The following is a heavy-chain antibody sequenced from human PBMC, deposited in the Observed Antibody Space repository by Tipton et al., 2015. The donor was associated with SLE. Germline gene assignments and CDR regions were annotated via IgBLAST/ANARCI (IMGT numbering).Heavy chain of an antibody. V-gene: IGHV4-34*01. D-gene: IGHD6-13*01. Sequence: TLSLTCAVYGGSFSGYYWRWIRQPPGKGLEWFGEIKHSGRTNYNPSLKSRVTISVDTSKHQFSLKLSSVTAADTAVYYCARGASAAALGAFDIWGQGTMVTGSS. CDR3: ARGASAAALGAFDI. CDR2: IKHSGRT. J-gene: IGHJ3*02. CDR1: GGSFSGYY.